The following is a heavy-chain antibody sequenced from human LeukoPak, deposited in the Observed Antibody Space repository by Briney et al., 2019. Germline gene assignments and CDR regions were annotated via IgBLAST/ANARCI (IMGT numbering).Heavy chain of an antibody. CDR3: ASSSYWYYFDY. V-gene: IGHV3-11*04. Sequence: GGSLRLSCAASGFTFIDYYMSWIRQAPGKGLEWVSYISSSGSTIYYADSVKGRFTISMDNAKNSLYLQMNSLRAEDTAVYYCASSSYWYYFDYWGQGTLVTVSS. CDR2: ISSSGSTI. D-gene: IGHD2-15*01. J-gene: IGHJ4*02. CDR1: GFTFIDYY.